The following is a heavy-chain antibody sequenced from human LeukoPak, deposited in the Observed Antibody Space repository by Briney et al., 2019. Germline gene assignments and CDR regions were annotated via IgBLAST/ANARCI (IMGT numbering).Heavy chain of an antibody. CDR3: ARASALVREAFDI. Sequence: ASVKVSCKASGGTFSSYTISWVRQAPGQGREWMGRIIPILGIANYAQKFQGRVTITADKSTSTAYMELSSLRSEDTAVYYCARASALVREAFDIWGQGTMVTVSS. J-gene: IGHJ3*02. CDR2: IIPILGIA. D-gene: IGHD6-13*01. CDR1: GGTFSSYT. V-gene: IGHV1-69*02.